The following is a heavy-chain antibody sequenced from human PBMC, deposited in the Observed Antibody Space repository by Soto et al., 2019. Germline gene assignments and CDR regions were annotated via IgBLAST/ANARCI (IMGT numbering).Heavy chain of an antibody. V-gene: IGHV4-59*12. J-gene: IGHJ5*02. D-gene: IGHD3-10*01. CDR2: IYYSGST. CDR3: ARLGSGNYYMVS. Sequence: SETLSLTCTVSGGSISSYYWSWIRQPPGKGLEWIGYIYYSGSTNYSPSFQGHVTISADKSISTAYLQWSSLKASDTAMYYCARLGSGNYYMVSWGQGTLVTVSS. CDR1: GGSISSYY.